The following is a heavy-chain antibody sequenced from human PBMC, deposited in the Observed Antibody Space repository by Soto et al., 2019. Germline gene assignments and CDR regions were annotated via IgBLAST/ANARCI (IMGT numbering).Heavy chain of an antibody. CDR3: ARDGAMAMVGVWPNFDY. CDR1: GYTFTSYA. J-gene: IGHJ4*02. Sequence: ASVKVSCKASGYTFTSYAMHWVRQAPGQRLEWMGWINAGNGNTKYSQKFQGRVTITRDTSASTAYMELSSLRSEDTAVYYCARDGAMAMVGVWPNFDYWGQGTLVTVSS. D-gene: IGHD3-10*01. V-gene: IGHV1-3*01. CDR2: INAGNGNT.